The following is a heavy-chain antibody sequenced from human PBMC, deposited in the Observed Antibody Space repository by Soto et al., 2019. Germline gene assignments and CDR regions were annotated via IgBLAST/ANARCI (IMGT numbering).Heavy chain of an antibody. J-gene: IGHJ4*02. CDR1: GFTLSSYS. CDR2: ISSSSSYI. CDR3: ARSPPQSPYYFDY. Sequence: GSLRLSCAASGFTLSSYSMNWVRQAPGKGLEWVSSISSSSSYIYYADSVKGRFTISRDNAKNSLYLQMNSLRAEDTAVYYCARSPPQSPYYFDYWGQGTLVTVSS. V-gene: IGHV3-21*01.